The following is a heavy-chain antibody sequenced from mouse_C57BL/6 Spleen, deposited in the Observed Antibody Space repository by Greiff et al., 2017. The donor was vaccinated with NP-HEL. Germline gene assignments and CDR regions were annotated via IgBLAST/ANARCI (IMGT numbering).Heavy chain of an antibody. CDR2: IYPGDGDT. CDR3: ASEHYAMDY. J-gene: IGHJ4*01. CDR1: GYAFSSSW. Sequence: QVQLQQSGPELVKPGASVKISCKASGYAFSSSWMNWVKQRPGKGLEWIGRIYPGDGDTNYNGKFKGKATLTADKSSSTAYMQLSSLTSEDSAVYFCASEHYAMDYWGQGTSVTVSS. V-gene: IGHV1-82*01.